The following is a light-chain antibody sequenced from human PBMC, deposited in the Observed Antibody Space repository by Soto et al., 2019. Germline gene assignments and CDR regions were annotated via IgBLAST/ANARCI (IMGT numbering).Light chain of an antibody. V-gene: IGKV1-5*03. CDR3: QQYNSYWT. Sequence: DIQITQSPSTLSASXGGRVSITCRARQSISSWLAWYQQKPGKAPKLLIYKASSLESGVPSRFSGSGSGTEFTLTISSLQPDDFATYYCQQYNSYWTFGQGTKVDI. CDR1: QSISSW. CDR2: KAS. J-gene: IGKJ1*01.